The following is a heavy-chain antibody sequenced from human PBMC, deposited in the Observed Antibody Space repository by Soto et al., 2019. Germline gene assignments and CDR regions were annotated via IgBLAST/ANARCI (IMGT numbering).Heavy chain of an antibody. CDR3: ARAGGTTVTGLWHFDS. CDR2: IWYEGTQK. D-gene: IGHD4-17*01. CDR1: GFTFNTYS. Sequence: QVQLEESGGGVVQPGRSLRLSCEASGFTFNTYSMHWVRQPPGKGLEWLAAIWYEGTQKYYADSVQGRFIISRDNSKKTLYLEMNSLRAEDTAVYYCARAGGTTVTGLWHFDSWGQGTLVTVSS. V-gene: IGHV3-33*01. J-gene: IGHJ4*02.